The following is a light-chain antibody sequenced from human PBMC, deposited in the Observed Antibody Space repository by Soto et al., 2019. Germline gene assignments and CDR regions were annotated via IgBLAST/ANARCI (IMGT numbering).Light chain of an antibody. V-gene: IGKV3-11*01. J-gene: IGKJ3*01. CDR1: QNIGTY. CDR3: LQRSACPRP. CDR2: NAS. Sequence: EIVLIQSPATLSLSAGERATLSCRASQNIGTYLARYQQKPGQSPRLLIFNASSRATGTPARLSGSGSGTDFTLTTSSLYPEGFALCPGLQRSACPRPVGPGTKVDI.